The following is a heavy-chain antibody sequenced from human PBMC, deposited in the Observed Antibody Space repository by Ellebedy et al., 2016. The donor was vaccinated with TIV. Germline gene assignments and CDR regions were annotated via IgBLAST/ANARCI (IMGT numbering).Heavy chain of an antibody. V-gene: IGHV3-7*01. CDR1: GFTFSSYW. Sequence: GESLKISXAASGFTFSSYWMSWVRQAPGKGLEWVANIKQDEGEKNYVDSVKGRFTISRDNAKNSVYLQMNSLRAEDTAVYYCTKAMGFSWGQGTLVTVSS. D-gene: IGHD5-18*01. J-gene: IGHJ4*02. CDR2: IKQDEGEK. CDR3: TKAMGFS.